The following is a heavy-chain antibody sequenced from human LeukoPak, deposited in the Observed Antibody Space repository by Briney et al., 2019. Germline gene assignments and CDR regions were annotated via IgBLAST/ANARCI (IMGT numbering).Heavy chain of an antibody. CDR2: IGHDATKI. CDR1: GFTFSTYG. J-gene: IGHJ4*02. V-gene: IGHV3-30*02. D-gene: IGHD3-16*01. CDR3: AKDHVTWGNRYFDH. Sequence: GGSPRLSCAASGFTFSTYGMHWVRQAPGKGLEWVAFIGHDATKIYYADSVQGRFTISRDNSKNTLYLEMNSLSGEDTALYYCAKDHVTWGNRYFDHWGQGTLGTVSS.